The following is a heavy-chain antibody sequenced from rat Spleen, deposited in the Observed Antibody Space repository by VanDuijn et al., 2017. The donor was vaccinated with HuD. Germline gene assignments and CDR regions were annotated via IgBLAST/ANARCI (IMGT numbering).Heavy chain of an antibody. CDR3: TRSLYSSPLLDH. D-gene: IGHD1-8*01. Sequence: VQLVESGGGLVQPGRSMKLSCAASGFTFSNYDMAWVRQAPTTGLEWIAAISTGGNTYYNSALKSRLSINRDTSKNQVFLRMGSLQSDDTAIYYCTRSLYSSPLLDHWGQGVMVTVSS. CDR2: ISTGGNT. CDR1: GFTFSNYD. J-gene: IGHJ2*01. V-gene: IGHV2S12*01.